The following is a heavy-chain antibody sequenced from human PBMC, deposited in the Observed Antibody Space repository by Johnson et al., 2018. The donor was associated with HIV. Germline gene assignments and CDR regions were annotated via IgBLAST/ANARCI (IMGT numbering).Heavy chain of an antibody. J-gene: IGHJ3*02. V-gene: IGHV3-73*01. CDR3: TTGADSSSWYRDAFDI. CDR2: IRSKGVTYAT. CDR1: GFTFSGSA. Sequence: VQLVESGGGLVQPGGSLKLACAASGFTFSGSALHWVRQASGKGLEWIGHIRSKGVTYATAYAASVKGRFNISRDDSKTTLYLQMNSLKIEDTAVYYCTTGADSSSWYRDAFDIWGQGTMVTVSS. D-gene: IGHD6-13*01.